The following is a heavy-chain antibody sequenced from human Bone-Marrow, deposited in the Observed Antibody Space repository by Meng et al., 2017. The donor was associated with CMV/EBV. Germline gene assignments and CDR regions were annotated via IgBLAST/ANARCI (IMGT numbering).Heavy chain of an antibody. V-gene: IGHV4-34*01. J-gene: IGHJ5*02. CDR1: GGSFSGYY. Sequence: SETLSLTCAVYGGSFSGYYWSWIRQLPGKGLEWIGEINHSGRTNYNPSLKSRVTIPVDTSKNQFSRKLSSVTAADTAVYYVASIVVVPAVPDYRHFDPWGQGTLVTVSS. CDR2: INHSGRT. CDR3: ASIVVVPAVPDYRHFDP. D-gene: IGHD2-2*01.